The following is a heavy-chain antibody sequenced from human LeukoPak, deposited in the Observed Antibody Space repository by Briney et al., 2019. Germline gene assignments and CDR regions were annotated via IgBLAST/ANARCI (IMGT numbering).Heavy chain of an antibody. D-gene: IGHD2-2*01. V-gene: IGHV3-30*01. J-gene: IGHJ4*02. Sequence: GGSLRLSCAASGFTLSSYAMHWVRQAPGKGLEWVAVISYDGSNKYYADSVKGRFTISRDNSKNTLYLQMNSLRAEDTAVYYCARDNGYCSSTSCFYYFDYWGQGTLVTVSS. CDR3: ARDNGYCSSTSCFYYFDY. CDR1: GFTLSSYA. CDR2: ISYDGSNK.